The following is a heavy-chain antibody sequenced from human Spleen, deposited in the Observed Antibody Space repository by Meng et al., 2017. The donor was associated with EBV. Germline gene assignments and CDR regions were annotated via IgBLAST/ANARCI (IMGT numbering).Heavy chain of an antibody. CDR1: GDSISRNY. CDR2: FSFSGTT. J-gene: IGHJ4*02. Sequence: QVQLQESGPGVGNPLETPSLTCKVSGDSISRNYWSWIRQSPGKGLEWIGYFSFSGTTVYNPSLSSRVTMSVDTSKNQFSLNLTSVTTADTAVYYCARDGGYGGPDYFDFWGQGTLVTVSS. CDR3: ARDGGYGGPDYFDF. D-gene: IGHD4-23*01. V-gene: IGHV4-59*01.